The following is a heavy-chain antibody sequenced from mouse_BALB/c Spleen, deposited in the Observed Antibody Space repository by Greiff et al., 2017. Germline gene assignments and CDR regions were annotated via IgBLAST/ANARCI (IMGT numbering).Heavy chain of an antibody. CDR2: ISDGGSYT. Sequence: EVQVVESGGGLVKPGGSLKLSCAASGFTFSDYYMYWVRQTPEKRLEWVATISDGGSYTYYPDSVKGRFTISRDNAKNNLYLQMSSLKSEDTAMYYCARDRSYYGSWFAYWGQGTLVTVSA. CDR1: GFTFSDYY. D-gene: IGHD1-1*01. CDR3: ARDRSYYGSWFAY. J-gene: IGHJ3*01. V-gene: IGHV5-4*02.